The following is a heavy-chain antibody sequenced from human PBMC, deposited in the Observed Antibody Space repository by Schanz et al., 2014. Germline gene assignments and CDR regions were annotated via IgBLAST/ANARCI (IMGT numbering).Heavy chain of an antibody. CDR1: GFTFSRYW. CDR2: IYMDGSGR. V-gene: IGHV3-74*01. CDR3: AKWEDIVPEPEPRRGWFDS. D-gene: IGHD2-8*01. J-gene: IGHJ5*01. Sequence: EVQLVQSGGGLVQPGGSLRLSCAASGFTFSRYWMQWVRQAPGKGLVWVSRIYMDGSGRDYGDSVKGRFTVSRDNAKNTLYLQMDSLRAEDTAVYYCAKWEDIVPEPEPRRGWFDSWGQGILVTVSS.